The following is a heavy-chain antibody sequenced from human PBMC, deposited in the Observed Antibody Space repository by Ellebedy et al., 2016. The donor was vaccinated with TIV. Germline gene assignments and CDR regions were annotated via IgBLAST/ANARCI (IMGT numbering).Heavy chain of an antibody. V-gene: IGHV1-69*13. CDR3: ARGVVVPAAMPGLRYSGYGEPDY. Sequence: AASVKVSCKASGGTFSSYAISWVRQAPGQGLEWMGGIIPIFGTANYAQKFQGRVTITADESTSTAYRELSSLRSEDTAVYYCARGVVVPAAMPGLRYSGYGEPDYWGQGTLVTVSS. D-gene: IGHD2-2*01. CDR1: GGTFSSYA. J-gene: IGHJ4*02. CDR2: IIPIFGTA.